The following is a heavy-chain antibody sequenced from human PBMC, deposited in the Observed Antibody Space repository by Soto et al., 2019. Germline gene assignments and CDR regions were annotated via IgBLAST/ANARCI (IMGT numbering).Heavy chain of an antibody. CDR1: GGSISSGGYS. V-gene: IGHV4-30-2*01. CDR3: ATGYCSGGSCYFDY. CDR2: IYHSGST. Sequence: QLQLQESGSGLVKPSQTLSLTCAVSGGSISSGGYSWSWIRQPPGKGLEWIGYIYHSGSTYYNPSLKSRVTISVDRAKNQFSLKLSSVTAADTAVYYCATGYCSGGSCYFDYWGQGTLVTVSS. D-gene: IGHD2-15*01. J-gene: IGHJ4*02.